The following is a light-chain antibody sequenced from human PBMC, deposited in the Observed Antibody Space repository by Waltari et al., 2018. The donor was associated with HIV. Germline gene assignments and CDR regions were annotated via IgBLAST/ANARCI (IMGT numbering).Light chain of an antibody. CDR3: YSYAGSLL. V-gene: IGLV2-11*01. Sequence: QSALTQPRSVSGSPGQSVTISCTGSSSDVGGYNYVSWYQQHPTKAPKLIIYDVSERPSGVPDRFSGPKSGNRSSLTISGLQAEDEADYYCYSYAGSLLFGGGTKLTVL. CDR1: SSDVGGYNY. J-gene: IGLJ2*01. CDR2: DVS.